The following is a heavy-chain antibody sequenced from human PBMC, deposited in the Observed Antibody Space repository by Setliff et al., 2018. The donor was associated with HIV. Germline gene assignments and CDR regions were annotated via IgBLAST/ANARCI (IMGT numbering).Heavy chain of an antibody. CDR3: TTGGDWGPLRFDY. D-gene: IGHD7-27*01. V-gene: IGHV3-15*01. CDR2: IKSKTDGGTT. J-gene: IGHJ4*02. CDR1: GFIFKNAW. Sequence: SLKISCAASGFIFKNAWMSWVRQAPGKGLEWVGRIKSKTDGGTTDYAAPVKGRFTISRDDSKNTMYLQVNSLKTEDTAVYYCTTGGDWGPLRFDYWGQGMLVTVSS.